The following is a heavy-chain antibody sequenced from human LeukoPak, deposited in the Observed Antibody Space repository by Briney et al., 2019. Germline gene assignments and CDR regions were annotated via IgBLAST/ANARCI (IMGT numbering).Heavy chain of an antibody. D-gene: IGHD2-8*01. V-gene: IGHV1-2*02. J-gene: IGHJ4*02. Sequence: ASLKVSCKASGYSFTDYYVHWVRQAPGQGLEWMGWINPKRGGTKYTQKFQGRVTMTMDMSITTVYMELSSLRSDDSAVYYCAREFELVSPFDFWGQGTLVTVSS. CDR1: GYSFTDYY. CDR2: INPKRGGT. CDR3: AREFELVSPFDF.